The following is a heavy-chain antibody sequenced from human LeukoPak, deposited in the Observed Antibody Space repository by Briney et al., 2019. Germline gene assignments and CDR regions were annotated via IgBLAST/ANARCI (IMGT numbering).Heavy chain of an antibody. CDR2: INHSGST. D-gene: IGHD6-19*01. J-gene: IGHJ5*02. CDR3: ARESPVAGNEYNWFDP. Sequence: SETLSLTCAVYGGSFSGYYWSWIRQPPGKGLEWIGEINHSGSTNYNPSLKSRVTISVDTSKNQFSLKLGSVTAADTAVYYCARESPVAGNEYNWFDPWGQGTLVTVSA. CDR1: GGSFSGYY. V-gene: IGHV4-34*01.